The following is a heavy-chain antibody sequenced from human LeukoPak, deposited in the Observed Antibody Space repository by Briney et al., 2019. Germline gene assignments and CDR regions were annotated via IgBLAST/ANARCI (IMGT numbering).Heavy chain of an antibody. CDR1: GYTFTSYY. D-gene: IGHD6-19*01. Sequence: GASVKVSCKASGYTFTSYYMHWVRQAPGQGLEWMGIINPSGGSTSYAQKFQGRVTMTRDTSTSTVYMELSSLRSEDTAVYYCAREGSAVAGTEGPDYWGQGTLVTVSS. CDR2: INPSGGST. V-gene: IGHV1-46*01. CDR3: AREGSAVAGTEGPDY. J-gene: IGHJ4*02.